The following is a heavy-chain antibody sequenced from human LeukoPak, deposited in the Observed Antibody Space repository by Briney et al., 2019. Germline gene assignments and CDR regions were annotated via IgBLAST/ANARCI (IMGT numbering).Heavy chain of an antibody. Sequence: GGSLRLSCATSGLTFTSLGFHWVRQAAGKGLEWVAFIRNDGSDTYHANSVKGRFSISRDNSKNTVYLHMNSLRAEDTAVYYCARDRGKDYFDNWGQGTQVTVSS. D-gene: IGHD4-23*01. CDR2: IRNDGSDT. V-gene: IGHV3-30*02. CDR1: GLTFTSLG. J-gene: IGHJ4*02. CDR3: ARDRGKDYFDN.